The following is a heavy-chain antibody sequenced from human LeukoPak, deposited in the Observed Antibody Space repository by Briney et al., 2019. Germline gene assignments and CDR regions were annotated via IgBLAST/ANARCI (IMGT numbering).Heavy chain of an antibody. J-gene: IGHJ4*02. Sequence: GGSLRLSCVASGFSFSSHWMSWVRQTPGKGLEWVANIKQEGSARYYVDSVTGRFTISRDNAMNSLYLQMNSLRVEDTAVYYCARDPGIAAAGTVGYFDSWGQGILVTVSS. CDR1: GFSFSSHW. CDR3: ARDPGIAAAGTVGYFDS. V-gene: IGHV3-7*01. CDR2: IKQEGSAR. D-gene: IGHD6-13*01.